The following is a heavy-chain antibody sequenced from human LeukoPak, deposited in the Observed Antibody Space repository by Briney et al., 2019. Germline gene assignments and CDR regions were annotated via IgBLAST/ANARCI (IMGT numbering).Heavy chain of an antibody. D-gene: IGHD3-16*01. V-gene: IGHV1-69*05. CDR1: GGTFSSYA. J-gene: IGHJ4*02. CDR3: AKGGGTTFFDY. CDR2: IIPIFGTA. Sequence: ASVTVSCKASGGTFSSYAISWVRQAPGQGLEWMGGIIPIFGTANYAQKFQGRVTITTDESTSTAYMELSSLRSEDAAVYYCAKGGGTTFFDYWGRGTLVTVSS.